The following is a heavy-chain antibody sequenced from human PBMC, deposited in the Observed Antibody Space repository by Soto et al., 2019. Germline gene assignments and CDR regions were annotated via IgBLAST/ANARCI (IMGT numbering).Heavy chain of an antibody. D-gene: IGHD1-7*01. CDR3: AKDRLTATIRSGHHV. V-gene: IGHV3-30*18. CDR1: GFTSSSYG. Sequence: QIQLVASGGGVVQPGMSLRLSCSASGFTSSSYGIHWVRQSPGKGLEWVAAISYEGSNKYYVDSVRGRFTISRDYSKSTLYLQMNSLKVEDTAVYYCAKDRLTATIRSGHHVWGPGTLVSVSS. CDR2: ISYEGSNK. J-gene: IGHJ4*02.